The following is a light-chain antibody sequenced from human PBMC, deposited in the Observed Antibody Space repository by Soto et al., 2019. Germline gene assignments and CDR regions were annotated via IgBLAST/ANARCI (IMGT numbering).Light chain of an antibody. CDR1: STDIGGYTY. CDR2: EVD. Sequence: QSALTQPASVAGSPGQSITISCTGTSTDIGGYTYVSWYQQHPGKVPKLMIYEVDNRTSGVSNRFSGSKSGSKASLTISGLQAEDEADYFCSSYSRTTTRVVFGGGTKLTVL. CDR3: SSYSRTTTRVV. V-gene: IGLV2-14*01. J-gene: IGLJ2*01.